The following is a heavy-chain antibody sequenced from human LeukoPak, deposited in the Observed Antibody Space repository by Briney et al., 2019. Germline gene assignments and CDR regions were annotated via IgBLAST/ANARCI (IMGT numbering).Heavy chain of an antibody. D-gene: IGHD3-22*01. V-gene: IGHV3-74*01. CDR1: GFTVSRYW. CDR2: INVEGNYI. Sequence: PGGSLRLSCAASGFTVSRYWMHWVRQAPGKGLVWVARINVEGNYIDYAESVKGRFTISRDSAKNTLYLQTNSVRAEDTAVYSCARDLTGPYDHWGQGTLVTVSS. CDR3: ARDLTGPYDH. J-gene: IGHJ4*02.